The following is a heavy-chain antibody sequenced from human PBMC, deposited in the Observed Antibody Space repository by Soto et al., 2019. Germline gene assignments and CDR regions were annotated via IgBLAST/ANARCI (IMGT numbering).Heavy chain of an antibody. CDR2: MSYDGSNE. V-gene: IGHV3-30*18. CDR1: GFTFSHYA. J-gene: IGHJ4*02. D-gene: IGHD1-26*01. Sequence: QVQLVESGGGVVQPGRSLRLSCAASGFTFSHYAMHWVRQAPGKGLEWVALMSYDGSNEYYADSVKGRFTISRDNSKNTLYLQMNSLRAEDTAVYYWAKDGSHNFDYWGQETLVTVSS. CDR3: AKDGSHNFDY.